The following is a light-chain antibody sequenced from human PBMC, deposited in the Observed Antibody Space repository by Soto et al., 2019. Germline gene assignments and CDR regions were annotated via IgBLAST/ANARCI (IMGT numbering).Light chain of an antibody. CDR1: QGISSY. V-gene: IGKV1-9*01. J-gene: IGKJ5*01. Sequence: IQLTQSPSSLSASVGDRVTITCRASQGISSYLAWYQQKPGKAPKPLIYAASTLQSGVPPRFSGSGSGTDFTLTISSLQPEDFATYYCQQLNSYPRGVTFGQGTRLEIK. CDR3: QQLNSYPRGVT. CDR2: AAS.